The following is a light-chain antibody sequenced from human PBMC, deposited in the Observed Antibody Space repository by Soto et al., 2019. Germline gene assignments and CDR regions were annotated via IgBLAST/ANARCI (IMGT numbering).Light chain of an antibody. V-gene: IGKV3-20*01. Sequence: EIVLTQSPGTLSLSPGERVTLSCRASQTVSNRYLAWYQHRPGQAPRLLIYGTSSRASGIPDRFSASGAGTDFILTISRLETEDFAVYYCQQYGNSLTFGGGTKVEIK. CDR2: GTS. CDR3: QQYGNSLT. CDR1: QTVSNRY. J-gene: IGKJ4*01.